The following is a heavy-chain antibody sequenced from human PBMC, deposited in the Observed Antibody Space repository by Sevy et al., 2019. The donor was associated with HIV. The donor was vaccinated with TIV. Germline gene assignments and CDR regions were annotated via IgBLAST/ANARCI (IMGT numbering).Heavy chain of an antibody. CDR1: GFTFSSYG. J-gene: IGHJ6*02. Sequence: GGSLRLSCAASGFTFSSYGMHWVRQAPGKGLEWVAVIWYDGSNKYYADSVKGRFTISRDNSKNTQYLQMNSLRAEDTAVYYCAREGPVDGMDVWGQGTTVTVSS. CDR3: AREGPVDGMDV. CDR2: IWYDGSNK. V-gene: IGHV3-33*01.